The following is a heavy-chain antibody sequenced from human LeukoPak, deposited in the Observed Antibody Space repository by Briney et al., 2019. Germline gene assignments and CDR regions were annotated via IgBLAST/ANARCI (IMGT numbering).Heavy chain of an antibody. J-gene: IGHJ4*02. CDR3: ASRWGGRDFFDY. D-gene: IGHD3-16*01. Sequence: GGSLRLSCAASGFTFSSYGMHWVRQAPGKGLEWVAVISYDGSNKYYADSVKGRFTISRDNSKNTLYLQMNSLRAEDTAVYYCASRWGGRDFFDYWGQGTLSPSPQ. V-gene: IGHV3-30*03. CDR1: GFTFSSYG. CDR2: ISYDGSNK.